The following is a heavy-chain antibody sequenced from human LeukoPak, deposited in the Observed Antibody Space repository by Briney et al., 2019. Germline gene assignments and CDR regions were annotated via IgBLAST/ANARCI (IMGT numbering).Heavy chain of an antibody. CDR1: GFTFSTCA. J-gene: IGHJ6*02. Sequence: GGSLRLSCAASGFTFSTCAMSWVRQAPGKGLEWVTGISGTTSGTYYADSVKGRFTISRDNSKNTLFLQVNSLRAEDTAVYYCAKVRTYFYHGLDVWGQGTTVTVSS. CDR3: AKVRTYFYHGLDV. CDR2: ISGTTSGT. V-gene: IGHV3-23*01. D-gene: IGHD1-14*01.